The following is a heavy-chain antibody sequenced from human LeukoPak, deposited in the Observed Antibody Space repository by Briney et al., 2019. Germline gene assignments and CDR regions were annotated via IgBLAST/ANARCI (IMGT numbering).Heavy chain of an antibody. CDR1: GGTFSSYA. V-gene: IGHV1-69*05. CDR3: AREVGDCSSTSCYKGYMDV. D-gene: IGHD2-2*02. Sequence: GASVKVSCKASGGTFSSYAISWVRQAPGQGLEWMGRIIPIFGTANYAQKFQGRVTITTNESTSTAYMELSSLRSEDTAVYYCAREVGDCSSTSCYKGYMDVWGKGTTVTVSS. CDR2: IIPIFGTA. J-gene: IGHJ6*03.